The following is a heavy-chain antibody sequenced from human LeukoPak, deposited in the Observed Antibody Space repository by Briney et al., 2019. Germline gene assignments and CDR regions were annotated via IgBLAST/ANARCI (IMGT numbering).Heavy chain of an antibody. D-gene: IGHD3-10*01. CDR2: LQSGGTT. V-gene: IGHV3-66*01. J-gene: IGHJ4*02. CDR1: GVTVSSNY. Sequence: GGSLRLSCAASGVTVSSNYMSWVRQALGKGLEWVSVLQSGGTTHYADSVKGRFTISRDISKNTLYLQMNSLRVEDTAVYYCARDLYYGSGGYYFDYWGQGTLVTVSS. CDR3: ARDLYYGSGGYYFDY.